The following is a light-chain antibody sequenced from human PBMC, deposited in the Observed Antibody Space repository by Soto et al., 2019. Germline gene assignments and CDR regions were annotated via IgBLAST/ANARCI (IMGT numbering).Light chain of an antibody. J-gene: IGKJ1*01. CDR1: QSISSW. Sequence: DIQMTQSPSTLSASVGDRFTITCLASQSISSWLAWYQQKPGKAPNLLIYAAYSLQSGVPSRFSGSGSGTDFTLTISSLQPEDFATYYCQQANSFPPTFGQGTQVEIK. CDR2: AAY. CDR3: QQANSFPPT. V-gene: IGKV1-12*01.